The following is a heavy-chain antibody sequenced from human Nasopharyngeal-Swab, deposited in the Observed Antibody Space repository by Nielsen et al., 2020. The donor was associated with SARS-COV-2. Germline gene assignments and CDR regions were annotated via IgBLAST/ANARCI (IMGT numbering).Heavy chain of an antibody. V-gene: IGHV3-7*03. D-gene: IGHD3-22*01. CDR1: GFTFSSYW. J-gene: IGHJ4*02. CDR2: IKHGGSEK. Sequence: GESLKISCAASGFTFSSYWMSWVRQAPGKGLEWVANIKHGGSEKYYVDSVKGRFTISRDNAKNSLYLQMNSLRAEDTAVYYCARAPKRGSSGYQVVYWGQGTLVTVSS. CDR3: ARAPKRGSSGYQVVY.